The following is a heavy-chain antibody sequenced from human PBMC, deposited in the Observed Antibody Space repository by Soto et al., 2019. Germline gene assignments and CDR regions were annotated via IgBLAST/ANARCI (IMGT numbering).Heavy chain of an antibody. J-gene: IGHJ6*03. CDR3: ARVMVVPAARGYYYYYMYV. Sequence: PGGSLRLSCAASGFTFSSYSMNWVRQAPGKGLEWVSSISSSSSYIYYAGSVKGRFTISRDNAKNSLYLQMNSLRAEDTAVYYCARVMVVPAARGYYYYYMYVWGKGTTVTVSS. CDR1: GFTFSSYS. D-gene: IGHD2-2*01. CDR2: ISSSSSYI. V-gene: IGHV3-21*01.